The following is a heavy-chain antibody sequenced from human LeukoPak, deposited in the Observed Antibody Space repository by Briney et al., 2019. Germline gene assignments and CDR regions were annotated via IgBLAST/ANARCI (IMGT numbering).Heavy chain of an antibody. CDR3: ATQYLDY. J-gene: IGHJ4*02. Sequence: ASVKVSCKGSGYAFIDYYMHWVRQAPGQGLEWMGWINPNSGGTNYAQKFQGRVTMTRDASISTAYMELSRLRSDDTAVYYCATQYLDYWGQGTLVTVSS. CDR1: GYAFIDYY. V-gene: IGHV1-2*02. CDR2: INPNSGGT.